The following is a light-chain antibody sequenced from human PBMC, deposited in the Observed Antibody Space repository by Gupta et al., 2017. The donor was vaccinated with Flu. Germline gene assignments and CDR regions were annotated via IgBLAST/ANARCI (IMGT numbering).Light chain of an antibody. J-gene: IGLJ2*01. CDR2: GIS. CDR3: CSYAGTFTFV. Sequence: TNSDVGNYDYVSWYQQHPGKAPILMIYGISKRPSGVPDRFSGSKSCNTASLAISGLQAEDEANYYCCSYAGTFTFVFGGGTKLTVL. V-gene: IGLV2-11*03. CDR1: NSDVGNYDY.